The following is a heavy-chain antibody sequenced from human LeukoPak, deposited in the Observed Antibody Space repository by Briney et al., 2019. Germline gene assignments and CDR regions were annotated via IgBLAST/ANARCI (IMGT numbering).Heavy chain of an antibody. CDR1: GFTFSNDW. D-gene: IGHD3-16*01. Sequence: PGGSLRLSCAASGFTFSNDWMHWVRQAPGKGLEWVSRINERATIISYADSVKGRFTISRENARNTLYLQMSSLTAEDTAVYYCVRDLILVWTPGDDFDHWGQGTLVTVSS. CDR2: INERATII. V-gene: IGHV3-74*01. CDR3: VRDLILVWTPGDDFDH. J-gene: IGHJ4*02.